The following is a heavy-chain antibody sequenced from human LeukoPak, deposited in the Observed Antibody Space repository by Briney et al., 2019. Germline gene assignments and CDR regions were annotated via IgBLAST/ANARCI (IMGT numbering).Heavy chain of an antibody. CDR1: GVSISGYY. J-gene: IGHJ6*02. CDR2: IHYSGRA. CDR3: VRFGVNYDMDV. D-gene: IGHD3-16*01. V-gene: IGHV4-59*01. Sequence: SETLSLTCSVSGVSISGYYWTWVRQPPGKGLEWIGQIHYSGRADYNPSLKSRITMSVDTSRNQISLKLSSVTAADTAIYYCVRFGVNYDMDVWGQGTTVTVFS.